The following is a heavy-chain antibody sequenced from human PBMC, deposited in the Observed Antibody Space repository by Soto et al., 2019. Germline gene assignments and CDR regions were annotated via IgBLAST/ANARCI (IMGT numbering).Heavy chain of an antibody. J-gene: IGHJ6*02. Sequence: EVQLLESGGGLVQPGGSLRLSCAAAGFTFSNYALTWVRQSPGKGLEWGSTFSGSGGSTYYADSVRGRLTISRDNSKHTLFLQMNSLRVEDTAIYYCARDWTGDTCPCLDVWGQGTTVSVSS. D-gene: IGHD3-3*01. V-gene: IGHV3-23*01. CDR3: ARDWTGDTCPCLDV. CDR2: FSGSGGST. CDR1: GFTFSNYA.